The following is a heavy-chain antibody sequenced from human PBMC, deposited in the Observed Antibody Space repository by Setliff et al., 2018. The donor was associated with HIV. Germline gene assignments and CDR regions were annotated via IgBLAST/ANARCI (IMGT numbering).Heavy chain of an antibody. V-gene: IGHV3-74*01. D-gene: IGHD5-12*01. CDR2: VNSDGSTT. J-gene: IGHJ1*01. Sequence: HPSETLSLTCTVSGYSISNGYYWGWLRQSPGKGLVWVARVNSDGSTTRYADSVKGRFTISRDNAKNALYLQMNSLRAEDAGVYYCGRVTGGYSGFASFWGQGTLVTVSS. CDR1: GYSISNGYY. CDR3: GRVTGGYSGFASF.